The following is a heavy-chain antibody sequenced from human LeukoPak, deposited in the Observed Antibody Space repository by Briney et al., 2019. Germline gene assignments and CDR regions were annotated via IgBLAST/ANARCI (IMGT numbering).Heavy chain of an antibody. CDR1: GDSISSSHYY. CDR2: IYSGGET. J-gene: IGHJ4*02. D-gene: IGHD4-11*01. CDR3: VRDYSNFVQGD. V-gene: IGHV4-39*02. Sequence: TSETLSLTCTVSGDSISSSHYYWGWIRQSPGAGLEWIGSIYSGGETHYNPSLNSRVTIFLDTSKNRFSLNLISVTATDTAVYYCVRDYSNFVQGDWGQGTLVTVSS.